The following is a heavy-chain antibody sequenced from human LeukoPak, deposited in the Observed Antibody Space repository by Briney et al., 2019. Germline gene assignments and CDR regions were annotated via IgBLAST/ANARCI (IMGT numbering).Heavy chain of an antibody. CDR1: GGSISSYY. CDR2: LSNSGST. J-gene: IGHJ1*01. D-gene: IGHD6-13*01. CDR3: ARATETFSWFLQH. Sequence: SETLSLTCSVSGGSISSYYWSRIRQPPGKGLEWIGHLSNSGSTNYSPSLKSRVTISVDTSKNQFSLKLNSVTAADTAVYYCARATETFSWFLQHWGQGTLVTVSS. V-gene: IGHV4-59*01.